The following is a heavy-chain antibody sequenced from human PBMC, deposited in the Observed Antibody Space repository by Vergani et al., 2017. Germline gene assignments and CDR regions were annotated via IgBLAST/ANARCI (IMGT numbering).Heavy chain of an antibody. Sequence: QVQLVQSGAEVKKPGSSVKVSCKASGGTFSSYTISWVRQAPGQGLEWMGRIIPILGIANYAQKFQGRVTITADKSTSTAYMELSSLRSEDTAVYYCAGEERYDFWSGYYPYRAQSGCFDYWGQGTLVTVSS. D-gene: IGHD3-3*01. CDR3: AGEERYDFWSGYYPYRAQSGCFDY. J-gene: IGHJ4*02. CDR1: GGTFSSYT. V-gene: IGHV1-69*08. CDR2: IIPILGIA.